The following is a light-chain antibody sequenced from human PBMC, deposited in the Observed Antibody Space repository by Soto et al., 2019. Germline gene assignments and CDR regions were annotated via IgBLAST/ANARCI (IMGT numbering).Light chain of an antibody. Sequence: EIVLTQSPGTLSLSPGERATLSCRASQSVSSNYLAWYQQKPGQAPRLLIYGASRGAAGIPDRFIGSGSGTDFTLTINRLEPDDFAVSFCQQYERSPMFTFGQVTK. J-gene: IGKJ2*01. CDR3: QQYERSPMFT. CDR1: QSVSSNY. V-gene: IGKV3-20*01. CDR2: GAS.